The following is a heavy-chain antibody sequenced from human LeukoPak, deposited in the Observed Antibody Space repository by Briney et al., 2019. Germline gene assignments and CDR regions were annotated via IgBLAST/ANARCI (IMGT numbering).Heavy chain of an antibody. CDR2: MHPNSGNT. D-gene: IGHD3-10*01. CDR1: GYTFTSYD. J-gene: IGHJ5*02. CDR3: ARAMVRGRGFDP. Sequence: ASVKVSCKASGYTFTSYDINWVRQATGQGLEWMGWMHPNSGNTGYAQKFQGRVTITRNTSISTAYMELSSLRSEDTAVYYCARAMVRGRGFDPWGQGTLVTVSS. V-gene: IGHV1-8*01.